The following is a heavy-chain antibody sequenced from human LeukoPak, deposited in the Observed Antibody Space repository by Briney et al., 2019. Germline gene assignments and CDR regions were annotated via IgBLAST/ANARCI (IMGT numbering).Heavy chain of an antibody. J-gene: IGHJ4*02. D-gene: IGHD3-3*01. CDR3: ARDRPISYDFWSGYYTESFDY. CDR1: GYTFTSYG. Sequence: ASVKVSCKASGYTFTSYGISWVRQAPGQGLEWMGWISAYNGNTNYAQKLQGRVTMTTDTSTSTAYMELRSLRSDDTVVYYCARDRPISYDFWSGYYTESFDYWGQGTLVTVSS. V-gene: IGHV1-18*01. CDR2: ISAYNGNT.